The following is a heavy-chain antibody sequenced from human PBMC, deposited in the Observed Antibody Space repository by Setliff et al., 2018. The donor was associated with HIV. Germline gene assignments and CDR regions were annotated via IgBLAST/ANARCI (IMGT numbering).Heavy chain of an antibody. J-gene: IGHJ5*02. D-gene: IGHD5-18*01. CDR2: IYWTGKT. V-gene: IGHV4-59*12. CDR1: DSAMDSYY. Sequence: SETLSLTCTVSDSAMDSYYWSWVRQSPGRGLEYIGYIYWTGKTDYNPSLKSRVTISLDTSGNQFSLKLNSVTGADTAVYYCARDQSAMVGGWYDPWGQGTRVTVSS. CDR3: ARDQSAMVGGWYDP.